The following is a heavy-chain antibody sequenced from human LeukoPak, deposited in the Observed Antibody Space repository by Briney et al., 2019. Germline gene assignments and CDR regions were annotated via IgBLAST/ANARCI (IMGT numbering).Heavy chain of an antibody. D-gene: IGHD3-10*01. V-gene: IGHV3-30-3*01. CDR1: GFTFSSYA. CDR2: ISYDGSNK. J-gene: IGHJ6*02. Sequence: GGSLRLSCAASGFTFSSYAMHWVRQAPGKGLEWVAVISYDGSNKYYADSVKGRFTISRDNSKNTLYLQMNSLRAEDTAVYYCARGRGGYYYSMDVWGQGTTVTVSS. CDR3: ARGRGGYYYSMDV.